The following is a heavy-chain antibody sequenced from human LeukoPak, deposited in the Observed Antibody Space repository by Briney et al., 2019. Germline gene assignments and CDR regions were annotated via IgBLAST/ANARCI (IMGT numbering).Heavy chain of an antibody. V-gene: IGHV3-30*18. CDR1: GFTFSSYG. J-gene: IGHJ4*02. CDR2: ISYDGSNK. CDR3: AKDLGSNFDY. D-gene: IGHD3-10*01. Sequence: GGSLRLSCAASGFTFSSYGMHWVRQAPGKGLEWVAVISYDGSNKYYADSVKGRFTISRDNSKNTLYLQMNSLRAEDTAVYYCAKDLGSNFDYWGQGTPVTVSS.